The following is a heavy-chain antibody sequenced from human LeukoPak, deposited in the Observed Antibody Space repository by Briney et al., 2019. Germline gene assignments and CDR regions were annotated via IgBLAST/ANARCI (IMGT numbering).Heavy chain of an antibody. D-gene: IGHD3-10*01. CDR2: INPNSGGT. CDR3: ARVRGGVTYGQTDI. J-gene: IGHJ4*02. CDR1: GYTFTGYY. V-gene: IGHV1-2*02. Sequence: GASVKVSCKASGYTFTGYYMHWVRQVPGQGLEWMGWINPNSGGTKYAQKFQGRVTMTRDTSISTAYMELNRLRSDDTAIYYCARVRGGVTYGQTDIWGQGTLVTVSS.